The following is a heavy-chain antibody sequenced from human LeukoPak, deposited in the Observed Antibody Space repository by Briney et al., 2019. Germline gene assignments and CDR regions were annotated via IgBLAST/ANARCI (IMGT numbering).Heavy chain of an antibody. CDR2: IIPIFGTA. D-gene: IGHD5-24*01. CDR3: ASERRDGYIIDY. J-gene: IGHJ4*02. V-gene: IGHV1-69*05. CDR1: GGTFSSYA. Sequence: SVKVSCKASGGTFSSYAISWVRQAPGQGLEWMGGIIPIFGTANYAQKFQGRVTMTRDTSTSTVYMELSSLRSEDTAVYYCASERRDGYIIDYWGQGTLVTVSS.